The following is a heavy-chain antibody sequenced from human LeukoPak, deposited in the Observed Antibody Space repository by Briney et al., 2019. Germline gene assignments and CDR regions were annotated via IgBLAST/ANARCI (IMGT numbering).Heavy chain of an antibody. V-gene: IGHV3-48*03. CDR2: ISSSGSTI. J-gene: IGHJ6*02. CDR1: GFTFSSYE. CDR3: ARNGIIAARQYYYGMDV. D-gene: IGHD6-6*01. Sequence: GGSLGLSCAASGFTFSSYEMNWVRQAPGKGLEWVSYISSSGSTIYYADSVKGRFTISRDNAKNSLYLQMNSLRAEDTAVYYCARNGIIAARQYYYGMDVWGQGTTVTVSS.